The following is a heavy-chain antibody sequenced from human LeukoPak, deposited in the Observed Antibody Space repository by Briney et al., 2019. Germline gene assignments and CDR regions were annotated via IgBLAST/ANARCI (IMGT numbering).Heavy chain of an antibody. Sequence: PGGSLRLSCAASGFTFSGSAMHWVRQASGKGLEWVGRIRSKANSYATAYAASVKGRFTISRDDSKNTAYLQMNSLKTEDTAVYYCATDPPQIAAAGIGSFPWGQGTLVTVSS. J-gene: IGHJ5*02. CDR2: IRSKANSYAT. CDR3: ATDPPQIAAAGIGSFP. CDR1: GFTFSGSA. V-gene: IGHV3-73*01. D-gene: IGHD6-13*01.